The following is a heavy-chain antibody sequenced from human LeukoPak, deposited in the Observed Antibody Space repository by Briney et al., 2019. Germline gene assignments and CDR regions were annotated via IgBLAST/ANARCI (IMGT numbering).Heavy chain of an antibody. CDR3: ARAVGSGSFQTYYYYMDV. Sequence: PSETLSLTCAVYGGSLSGYYWSWIRQPPGKGLEWIGEINHSGNTNYNPSLKSRVTMSVDTSKNQFSLKLSSVTAADTAVYYCARAVGSGSFQTYYYYMDVWGKGTTVTISS. V-gene: IGHV4-34*01. J-gene: IGHJ6*03. D-gene: IGHD3-10*01. CDR1: GGSLSGYY. CDR2: INHSGNT.